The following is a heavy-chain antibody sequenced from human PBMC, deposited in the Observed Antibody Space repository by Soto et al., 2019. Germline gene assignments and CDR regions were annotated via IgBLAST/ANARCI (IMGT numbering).Heavy chain of an antibody. V-gene: IGHV3-30-3*01. CDR3: ARAYSSRILHFDY. D-gene: IGHD6-13*01. CDR2: ISYYGSNK. CDR1: GFNFSSYA. Sequence: LSLSCAASGFNFSSYAMQWVRQAPGKGLECVAVISYYGSNKYYADSVKGRLTISRDNSKNTLYLQMNSLRAEDTAVYYCARAYSSRILHFDYWGQGTLVTVSS. J-gene: IGHJ4*02.